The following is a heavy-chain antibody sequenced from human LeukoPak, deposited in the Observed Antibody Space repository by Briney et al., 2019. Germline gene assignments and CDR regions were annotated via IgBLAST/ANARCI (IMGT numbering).Heavy chain of an antibody. V-gene: IGHV1-3*01. Sequence: ASVKVSCKASGYTFTGYYMHWVRQAPGQRLEWMGWINAGNGNTKYSQKFQGRVTITRDTSASTVYMEVSSLRSEDTAVYYCARDLLNWNYEDYWGQGTLVTVSS. CDR1: GYTFTGYY. D-gene: IGHD1-7*01. CDR2: INAGNGNT. CDR3: ARDLLNWNYEDY. J-gene: IGHJ4*02.